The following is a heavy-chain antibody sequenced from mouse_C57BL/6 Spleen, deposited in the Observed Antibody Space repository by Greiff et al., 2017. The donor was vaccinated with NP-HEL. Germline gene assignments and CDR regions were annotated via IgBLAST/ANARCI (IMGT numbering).Heavy chain of an antibody. CDR3: TTCGAYGRIAMDY. Sequence: VQLKESGAELVRPGASVKLSCTASGFNIKDYYMHWVKQRPEQGLEWIGRIDPEDGDTEYAPKFQGKATMTADTSSNTAYLQLSSLTSEDTAVYYCTTCGAYGRIAMDYWGQGTSVTVSS. J-gene: IGHJ4*01. CDR2: IDPEDGDT. CDR1: GFNIKDYY. V-gene: IGHV14-1*01. D-gene: IGHD1-1*01.